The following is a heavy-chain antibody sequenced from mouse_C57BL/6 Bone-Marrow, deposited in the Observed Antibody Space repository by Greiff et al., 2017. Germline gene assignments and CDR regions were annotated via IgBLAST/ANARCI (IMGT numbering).Heavy chain of an antibody. J-gene: IGHJ3*01. CDR3: ARHRTRIYGGYYAWFAY. Sequence: EVMLVESGGDLVKPGGSLKLSCAASGFTFSSYGMSWVRQTPDKRLEWVATIRSGGSYTYYPNSVKGRFTISRDNAKNTLYLQMSSLKSEDTAMYYCARHRTRIYGGYYAWFAYWGQGTLVTVSA. CDR1: GFTFSSYG. V-gene: IGHV5-6*02. D-gene: IGHD2-3*01. CDR2: IRSGGSYT.